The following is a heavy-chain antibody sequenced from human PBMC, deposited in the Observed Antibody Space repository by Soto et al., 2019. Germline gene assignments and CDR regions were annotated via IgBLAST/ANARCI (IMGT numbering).Heavy chain of an antibody. CDR1: GFTFSSYA. CDR3: AKARYSSSSGIDY. CDR2: ISGSGGST. V-gene: IGHV3-23*01. Sequence: PGGSLRFSCAASGFTFSSYAMSWVRQAPGKGLEWVSAISGSGGSTYYADSVKGRFTISRDNSKNTLYLQMNSLRAEDTAVYYCAKARYSSSSGIDYWGQGTLVTVSS. D-gene: IGHD6-6*01. J-gene: IGHJ4*02.